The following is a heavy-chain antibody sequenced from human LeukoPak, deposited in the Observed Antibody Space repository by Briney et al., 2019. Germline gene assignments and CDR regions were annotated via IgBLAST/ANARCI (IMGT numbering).Heavy chain of an antibody. D-gene: IGHD5-12*01. CDR2: ISGSGGST. J-gene: IGHJ4*02. CDR3: AKDHRSGYGDDY. Sequence: AGGSLRLSCAASGFNFSIYAMSWVRQAPGKGLEWVSAISGSGGSTYYADSVKGRFTISRDNSKNTLYLQMNSLRAEDRAVYYCAKDHRSGYGDDYWGQGTLVTVSS. CDR1: GFNFSIYA. V-gene: IGHV3-23*01.